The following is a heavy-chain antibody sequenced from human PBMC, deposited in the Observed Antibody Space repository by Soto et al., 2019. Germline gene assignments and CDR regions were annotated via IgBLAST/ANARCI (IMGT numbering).Heavy chain of an antibody. D-gene: IGHD6-13*01. V-gene: IGHV3-9*01. CDR2: ISWNSGSI. CDR3: AKDIRPSIAAAGTGWFDP. CDR1: GFTFDDYA. J-gene: IGHJ5*02. Sequence: SLRLSCAASGFTFDDYAMPWVRQAPGKGLEWVSGISWNSGSIGYADSVKGRFTISRDNAKNSLYLQMNSLRAEDTPLYYCAKDIRPSIAAAGTGWFDPWGQGTLVTVSS.